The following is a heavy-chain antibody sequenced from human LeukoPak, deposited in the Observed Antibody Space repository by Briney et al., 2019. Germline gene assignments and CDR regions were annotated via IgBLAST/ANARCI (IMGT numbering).Heavy chain of an antibody. J-gene: IGHJ4*02. Sequence: GGSLRLSCAASGFTFSSYVMHWVRQAPGKGLEWVAVIWYDGSNKYYVDSVKGRFTISRDNAKNSLYLQMNSLRAEDTAVYYCARDFGGAVAGPRFDCWGQGTLVTVSS. V-gene: IGHV3-33*01. CDR2: IWYDGSNK. CDR3: ARDFGGAVAGPRFDC. CDR1: GFTFSSYV. D-gene: IGHD6-19*01.